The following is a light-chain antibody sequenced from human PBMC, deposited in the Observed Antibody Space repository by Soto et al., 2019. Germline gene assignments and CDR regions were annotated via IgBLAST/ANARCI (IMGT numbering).Light chain of an antibody. CDR2: KVS. V-gene: IGKV2-24*01. CDR1: QSLEHRDGNTY. J-gene: IGKJ2*01. CDR3: TQATHYRPYM. Sequence: DVVMTQTPLSSPVPLGQPASISCRSSQSLEHRDGNTYLNWLHQRPGQPPGLLIYKVSHRFSGDTDRFSGNGAETDFTLNISRVEAEDVGVYYCTQATHYRPYMFCPGTQLEIK.